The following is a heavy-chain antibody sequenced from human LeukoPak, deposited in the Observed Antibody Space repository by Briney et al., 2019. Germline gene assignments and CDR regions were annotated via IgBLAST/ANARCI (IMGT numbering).Heavy chain of an antibody. CDR2: IIGDGTRT. V-gene: IGHV3-74*01. CDR3: LRVDDTNGHNWFDP. Sequence: PGGSLRLSCAASGFSFSYYWMHWVRQGSGKGPVWVSRIIGDGTRTDYADSVKGRFTISRDNAKSTLYLQMNSLTVEDTAVYYCLRVDDTNGHNWFDPWGQGTLSPSPQ. CDR1: GFSFSYYW. J-gene: IGHJ5*02. D-gene: IGHD2-8*01.